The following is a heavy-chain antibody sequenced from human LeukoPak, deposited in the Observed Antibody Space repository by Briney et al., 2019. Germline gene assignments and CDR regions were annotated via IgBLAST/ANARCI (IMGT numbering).Heavy chain of an antibody. V-gene: IGHV4-34*01. CDR2: INHSGST. Sequence: SETLSLTCAVYGGSFSGYYWSWIRQPPGKGLEWIGEINHSGSTNHNPSLKSRVTISVDTSKNQSSLKLSSVTAADTAVYYCARGSSSHNWFDPWGQGTLVTVSS. J-gene: IGHJ5*02. CDR3: ARGSSSHNWFDP. CDR1: GGSFSGYY. D-gene: IGHD6-19*01.